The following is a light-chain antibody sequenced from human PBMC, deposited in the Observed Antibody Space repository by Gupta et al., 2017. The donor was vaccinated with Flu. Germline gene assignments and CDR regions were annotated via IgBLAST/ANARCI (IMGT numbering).Light chain of an antibody. CDR2: VEGSGSY. Sequence: SGQNNYLVGRLQHEPRKAPGDLMKVEGSGSYNKGSGVPDRFSGSRSGANRYLTISNLQSEDEAYYYCGTWDGNTWVFGGGTKLTVL. J-gene: IGLJ3*02. CDR3: GTWDGNTWV. V-gene: IGLV4-60*03. CDR1: SGQNNYL.